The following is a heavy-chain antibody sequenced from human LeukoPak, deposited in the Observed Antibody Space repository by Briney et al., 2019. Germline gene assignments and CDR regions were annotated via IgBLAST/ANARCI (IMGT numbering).Heavy chain of an antibody. Sequence: GASVKVSCKASGGTFSSYAISWVRQAPGQGLEWMGRIIPILGIANYAQKFQGRVTITADKSTSTAYMELSSLRSEDTAVYYCARHDAGIVGATIFDYWGQGTLVTVSS. D-gene: IGHD1-26*01. CDR1: GGTFSSYA. CDR2: IIPILGIA. CDR3: ARHDAGIVGATIFDY. J-gene: IGHJ4*02. V-gene: IGHV1-69*04.